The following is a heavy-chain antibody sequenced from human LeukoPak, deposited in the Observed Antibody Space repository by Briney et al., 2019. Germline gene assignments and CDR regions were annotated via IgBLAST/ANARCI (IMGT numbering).Heavy chain of an antibody. CDR2: ISSNGGST. CDR3: ARGFSYGYARYFDY. CDR1: GFTFSSYA. D-gene: IGHD5-18*01. J-gene: IGHJ4*02. Sequence: PGGSLRLSCAASGFTFSSYAMHWVRQAPGKGLEYVSAISSNGGSTYYANSVKGRFTISRDNSKNTLYLQMGSLRAEDMAVYFCARGFSYGYARYFDYWGQGTLVTVSS. V-gene: IGHV3-64*01.